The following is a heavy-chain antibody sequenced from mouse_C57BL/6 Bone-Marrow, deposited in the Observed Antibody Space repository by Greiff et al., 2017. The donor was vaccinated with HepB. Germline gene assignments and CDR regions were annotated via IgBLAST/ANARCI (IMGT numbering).Heavy chain of an antibody. D-gene: IGHD1-1*01. V-gene: IGHV6-3*01. CDR1: GFTFSNYW. J-gene: IGHJ1*03. CDR3: TAEYYGSSLYWYFDV. CDR2: IRLKSDNYAT. Sequence: EVMLVESGGGLVQPGGSMKLSCVASGFTFSNYWMNWVRQSPEKGLEWVAQIRLKSDNYATHYAESVKGRFTISRDDSKSSVYLQMNNLRAEDTGIYYCTAEYYGSSLYWYFDVWGTGTTVTVSS.